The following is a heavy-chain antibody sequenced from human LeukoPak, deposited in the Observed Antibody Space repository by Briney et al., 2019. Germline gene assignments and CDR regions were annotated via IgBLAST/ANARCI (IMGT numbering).Heavy chain of an antibody. D-gene: IGHD3-3*01. J-gene: IGHJ5*02. CDR2: IYTSGSA. V-gene: IGHV4-4*07. Sequence: SETLSLTCTVSGGSISSYYWSWIRQPAGKGLEWIGRIYTSGSANYNPSLKSRVTMSVDTSKNQFSLKLSSVTAADTAVYYCARVGQEAYDFWSGYNWFDPWGQGTLVTVSS. CDR3: ARVGQEAYDFWSGYNWFDP. CDR1: GGSISSYY.